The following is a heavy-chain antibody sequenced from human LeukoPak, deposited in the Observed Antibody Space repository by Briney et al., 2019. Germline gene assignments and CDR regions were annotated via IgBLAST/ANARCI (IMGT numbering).Heavy chain of an antibody. V-gene: IGHV4-59*01. CDR3: ARSFSASNWLDP. CDR2: IYYSGST. CDR1: GGSISSYY. J-gene: IGHJ5*02. Sequence: SETLSLTCTVSGGSISSYYWSWIRQPPGKGLEWIGYIYYSGSTNYNPSLKSRVTISVDTSKNQFSLKLSSVTAADTAVYYCARSFSASNWLDPWGQGTLVTVSS.